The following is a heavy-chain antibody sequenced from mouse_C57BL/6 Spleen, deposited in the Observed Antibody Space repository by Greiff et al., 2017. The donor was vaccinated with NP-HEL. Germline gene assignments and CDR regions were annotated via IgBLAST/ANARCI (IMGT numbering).Heavy chain of an antibody. Sequence: QVQLQQPGAELVKPGASVKLSCKASGYTFTSYWMHWVKQRPGQGLEWIGMIHPNSGSTNYNEKFKSKAKLTVDKSSSTAYMQLSSLTSEDSAVYYCARSGWDDFDYWGQGTTLTVSS. CDR2: IHPNSGST. D-gene: IGHD4-1*01. CDR1: GYTFTSYW. CDR3: ARSGWDDFDY. J-gene: IGHJ2*01. V-gene: IGHV1-64*01.